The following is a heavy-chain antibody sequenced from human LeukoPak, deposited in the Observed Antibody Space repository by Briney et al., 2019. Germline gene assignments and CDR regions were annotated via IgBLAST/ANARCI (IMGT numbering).Heavy chain of an antibody. CDR1: GFTFTNYA. V-gene: IGHV3-23*01. Sequence: GGSLRLSCAASGFTFTNYAMNWVRQAPGKGLEWVSTISPSGGDTYYADSVKGRFTISKDISKNTLYLQMNILRAEDTAVYYCARRAYNWAAFDIWGQGTMVTVSS. CDR3: ARRAYNWAAFDI. J-gene: IGHJ3*02. CDR2: ISPSGGDT. D-gene: IGHD5-24*01.